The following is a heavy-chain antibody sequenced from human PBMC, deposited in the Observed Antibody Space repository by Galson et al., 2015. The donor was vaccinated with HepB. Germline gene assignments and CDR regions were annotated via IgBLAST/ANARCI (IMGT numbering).Heavy chain of an antibody. Sequence: QSGAEVTKPGESLRISCKGSGYSFPSYWISWVRQMPGKGLEWMGRIDPSDSYTNYSPSFQGHVTISADKSISTAYLRWSSLKASDTAMYYCARHLSYDSSGYLGGVYYWVQGTLVTVSS. D-gene: IGHD3-22*01. CDR1: GYSFPSYW. J-gene: IGHJ4*02. CDR3: ARHLSYDSSGYLGGVYY. V-gene: IGHV5-10-1*01. CDR2: IDPSDSYT.